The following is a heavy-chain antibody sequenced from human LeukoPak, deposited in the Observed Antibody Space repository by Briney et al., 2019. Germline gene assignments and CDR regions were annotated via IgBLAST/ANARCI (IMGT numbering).Heavy chain of an antibody. V-gene: IGHV4-59*01. CDR3: ARWPGTTPLHYFDY. CDR1: GGSISSYY. J-gene: IGHJ4*02. Sequence: SETLSLTCTVSGGSISSYYWSWIRQPPGKGLEWIGYIYYSGSTNYNPSLKSRVTISVDTSKNQFSLKLSSVTAADTAVYYCARWPGTTPLHYFDYWGQGTLVTVSS. D-gene: IGHD1-7*01. CDR2: IYYSGST.